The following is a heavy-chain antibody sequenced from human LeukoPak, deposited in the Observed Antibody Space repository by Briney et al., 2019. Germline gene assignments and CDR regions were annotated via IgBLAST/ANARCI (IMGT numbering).Heavy chain of an antibody. D-gene: IGHD2/OR15-2a*01. CDR2: ISYDGSNK. V-gene: IGHV3-30-3*01. Sequence: PGGSLRLSCAASGFTFSSYAMHWVRQAPGKGXEWVAVISYDGSNKYYADSVKGRFTISRDNSKNTLYLQMNSLRAEDTAVYYCVRDMNVYLVIPRDGMDVWGQGTTVTVSS. J-gene: IGHJ6*02. CDR1: GFTFSSYA. CDR3: VRDMNVYLVIPRDGMDV.